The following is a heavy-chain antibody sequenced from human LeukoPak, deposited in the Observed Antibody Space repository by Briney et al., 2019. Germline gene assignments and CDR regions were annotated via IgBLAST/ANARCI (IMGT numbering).Heavy chain of an antibody. D-gene: IGHD3-10*01. CDR2: IIPILGIA. J-gene: IGHJ4*02. CDR3: ARDGDYGSGPAVATDY. V-gene: IGHV1-69*04. Sequence: SVKVSCKASGGTFSSYAISWVRQAPGQGLEWMGRIIPILGIANYAQKFQGRVTITADKSTSTAYMELSRLRSEDTAVYYCARDGDYGSGPAVATDYWGQGTLVTVSS. CDR1: GGTFSSYA.